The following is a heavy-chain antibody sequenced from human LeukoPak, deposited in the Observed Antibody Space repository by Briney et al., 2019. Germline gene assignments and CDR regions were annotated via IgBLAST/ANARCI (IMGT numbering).Heavy chain of an antibody. Sequence: PGGSLRLSCAASGFTFSSYGMSWVRQAPGKGLEWVSAISGSGGSTYYADSVKGRFTISRDNSKNTLYLQMNSLRAEDTAVYYCAKDRDRLLWFGDSDYWGQGTLVTVSS. CDR1: GFTFSSYG. V-gene: IGHV3-23*01. CDR2: ISGSGGST. CDR3: AKDRDRLLWFGDSDY. D-gene: IGHD3-10*01. J-gene: IGHJ4*02.